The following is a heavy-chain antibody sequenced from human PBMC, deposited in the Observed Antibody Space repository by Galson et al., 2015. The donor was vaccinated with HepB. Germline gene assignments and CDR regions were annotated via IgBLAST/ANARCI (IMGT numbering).Heavy chain of an antibody. J-gene: IGHJ4*02. Sequence: SLRLSCAASGFTFSSYGMHWVRQAPGKGLEWVAVIWYDGSNKYYADSVTGRFTISRDHSKNTLYLQMNSLRAEDPAVYYCARGPRGGWYALGAGPTDYWGQGTLVTVSS. D-gene: IGHD6-19*01. CDR1: GFTFSSYG. CDR2: IWYDGSNK. CDR3: ARGPRGGWYALGAGPTDY. V-gene: IGHV3-33*08.